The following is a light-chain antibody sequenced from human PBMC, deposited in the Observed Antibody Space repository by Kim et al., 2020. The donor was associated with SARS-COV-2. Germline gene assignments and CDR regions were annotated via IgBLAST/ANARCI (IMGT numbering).Light chain of an antibody. CDR1: QSVSSY. Sequence: EIVLTQSPATLSLSPGERATLSCRASQSVSSYLAWYQQKPGQAPRLLIYDASNRATGIPARFSGSGSGTDFTLTISSLEPEDFAVYYCQQRSTWRVTSGGGTKVDIK. J-gene: IGKJ4*01. CDR2: DAS. CDR3: QQRSTWRVT. V-gene: IGKV3-11*01.